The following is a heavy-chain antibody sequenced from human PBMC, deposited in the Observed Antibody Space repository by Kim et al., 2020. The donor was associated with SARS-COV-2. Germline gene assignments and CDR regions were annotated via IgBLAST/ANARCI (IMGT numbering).Heavy chain of an antibody. Sequence: ADSVKGRFIISRDNSKNTLHLQMNSLRAEDTAVYYCGRHFGSSGSECKHWGQGTLVTVSS. D-gene: IGHD3-22*01. J-gene: IGHJ1*01. V-gene: IGHV3-23*01. CDR3: GRHFGSSGSECKH.